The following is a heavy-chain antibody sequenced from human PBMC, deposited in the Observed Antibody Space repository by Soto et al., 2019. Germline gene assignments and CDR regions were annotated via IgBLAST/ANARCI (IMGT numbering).Heavy chain of an antibody. J-gene: IGHJ4*02. CDR1: GGSISSSSYY. D-gene: IGHD3-10*01. Sequence: PSETLSLTCIVSGGSISSSSYYWGWIRQPPGKGLEWIGSIYYSGSTYYNPSLKSRVTISVDTSKNQFSLKLSSVTAADTAVYYCARVSYYGSGSYYNVDDYWGQGTLVTVSS. CDR3: ARVSYYGSGSYYNVDDY. CDR2: IYYSGST. V-gene: IGHV4-39*07.